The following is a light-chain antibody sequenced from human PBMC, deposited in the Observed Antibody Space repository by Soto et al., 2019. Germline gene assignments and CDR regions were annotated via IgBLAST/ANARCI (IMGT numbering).Light chain of an antibody. CDR3: QQYATAPLT. V-gene: IGKV3-20*01. Sequence: EIVLTQSPGTLSLSPGEGATLSCRASQSVPKNYLGGYKQKTGQAPRLLIYDVSNRATDVPDMFSGSGSETDFTLTISGLEPEDFAVYYCQQYATAPLTFGGGTKLEIK. J-gene: IGKJ4*01. CDR2: DVS. CDR1: QSVPKNY.